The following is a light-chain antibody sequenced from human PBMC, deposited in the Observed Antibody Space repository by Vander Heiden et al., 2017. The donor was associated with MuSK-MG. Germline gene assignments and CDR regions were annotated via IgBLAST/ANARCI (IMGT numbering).Light chain of an antibody. J-gene: IGKJ5*01. Sequence: DIQMTQAPSSLSASVGDRVTITCRASQSISSYLHWYQQKPGKAPKLLISAPSSLQIGNPSRFNGNRHGICFTLTISRRQPEAFASYNLQRTYSNDPITFGAGTQVEIK. CDR2: APS. CDR1: QSISSY. V-gene: IGKV1-39*01. CDR3: QRTYSNDPIT.